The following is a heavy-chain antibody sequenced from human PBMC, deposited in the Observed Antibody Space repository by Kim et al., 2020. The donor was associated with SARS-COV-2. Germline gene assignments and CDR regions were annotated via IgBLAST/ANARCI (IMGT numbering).Heavy chain of an antibody. Sequence: GGSLRLSCAASGFTFSSYAMSWVRQAPGKGLEWVSAISGSGGSTYYADSVKGRFTISRDNSKNTLYLQMNSLRAEDTAVYYCAKASGYSSSWYYWYFDLWGRGTLVTVSS. CDR3: AKASGYSSSWYYWYFDL. CDR2: ISGSGGST. V-gene: IGHV3-23*01. CDR1: GFTFSSYA. D-gene: IGHD6-13*01. J-gene: IGHJ2*01.